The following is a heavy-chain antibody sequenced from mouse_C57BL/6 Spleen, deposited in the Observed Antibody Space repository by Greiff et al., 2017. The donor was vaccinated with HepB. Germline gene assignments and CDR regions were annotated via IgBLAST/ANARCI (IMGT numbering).Heavy chain of an antibody. V-gene: IGHV1-7*01. CDR1: GYTFTSYW. J-gene: IGHJ2*01. CDR2: INPSSGYT. D-gene: IGHD4-1*01. CDR3: ALEGTGGNFDY. Sequence: QVQLQQSGAELANPGASVKLSCKASGYTFTSYWMHCVNQSPGQGLEWIGYINPSSGYTKYNQKFKDKATLTADKSSSTAYMQLSSLTYEYSAVYYCALEGTGGNFDYWGQGTTLTVSS.